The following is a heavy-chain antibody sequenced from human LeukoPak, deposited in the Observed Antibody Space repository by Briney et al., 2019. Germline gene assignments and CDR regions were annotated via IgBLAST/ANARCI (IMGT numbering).Heavy chain of an antibody. V-gene: IGHV3-7*01. CDR3: ARDSPGYGAYVS. CDR2: IKEDGSRE. D-gene: IGHD5-12*01. J-gene: IGHJ1*01. Sequence: GGSLRLSCAASGFTFSTYWMTWVRQTPGKGLEWVANIKEDGSREYYVDSVKGRFTISRDNAKNSLYLQMDSLTAEDTAVYYCARDSPGYGAYVSWGQGTLVSVSS. CDR1: GFTFSTYW.